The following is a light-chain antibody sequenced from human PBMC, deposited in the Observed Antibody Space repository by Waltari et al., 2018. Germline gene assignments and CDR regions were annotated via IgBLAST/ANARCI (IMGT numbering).Light chain of an antibody. CDR1: QSVSGK. J-gene: IGKJ4*01. CDR2: DAS. CDR3: QQYNNWPLT. Sequence: EIVMTQSPATLSVSPGERATLSCRASQSVSGKLAWYQQKPGQAPRLVIYDASTRATGIPAGFSGSGSGTEFTLTISSLQSEDFAVYYCQQYNNWPLTFGGGTKVEIK. V-gene: IGKV3-15*01.